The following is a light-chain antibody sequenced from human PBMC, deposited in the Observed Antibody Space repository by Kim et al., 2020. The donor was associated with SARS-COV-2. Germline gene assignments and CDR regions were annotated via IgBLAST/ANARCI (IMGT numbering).Light chain of an antibody. CDR1: QSVSSY. V-gene: IGKV3-11*01. CDR2: DAS. CDR3: QADT. J-gene: IGKJ2*01. Sequence: SPATLSLSPGERATRACRASQSVSSYLNWYQQTPGQAPRLLIYDASNRATGIPARFSGSGSGTDFTLTISSLEPEDFAVYYCQADTFGQGTKLEI.